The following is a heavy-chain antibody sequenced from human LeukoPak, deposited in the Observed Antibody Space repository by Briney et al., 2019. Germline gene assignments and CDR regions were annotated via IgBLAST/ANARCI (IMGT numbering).Heavy chain of an antibody. CDR2: IRYDAITQ. J-gene: IGHJ4*03. CDR3: AKDKLWGEDYFDY. CDR1: GFTFSNYG. Sequence: PGGSLRLSCAASGFTFSNYGMHWVRQAPGKGLKWVAFIRYDAITQYYSDSVKGRFTISRDNSKNTLYLQMNSLRAEDTAIYYCAKDKLWGEDYFDYWGQGTMVIVSS. V-gene: IGHV3-30*02. D-gene: IGHD3-16*01.